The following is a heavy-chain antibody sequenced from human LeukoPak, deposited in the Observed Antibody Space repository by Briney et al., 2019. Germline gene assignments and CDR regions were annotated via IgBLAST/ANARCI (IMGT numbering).Heavy chain of an antibody. V-gene: IGHV3-30-3*01. J-gene: IGHJ4*02. CDR1: AFPFSNYA. CDR2: ISYDGSNK. CDR3: ARAGDYGSGSFRWRHFDY. Sequence: GGSLRLSCAASAFPFSNYAMHWVRQAPGKGLEWVALISYDGSNKYYADSVKGRFTISRDNSKNTLYLQMNSLRAEDTAVYYCARAGDYGSGSFRWRHFDYWGQGTLVTVSS. D-gene: IGHD3-10*01.